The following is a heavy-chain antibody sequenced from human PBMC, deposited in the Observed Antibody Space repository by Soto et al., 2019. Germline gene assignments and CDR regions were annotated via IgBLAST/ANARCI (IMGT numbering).Heavy chain of an antibody. CDR2: ISANSGRA. CDR1: SYSDAKYV. D-gene: IGHD3-3*01. V-gene: IGHV1-18*01. Sequence: ASWKNALRTCSYSDAKYVMVGERQVPGQGLEWMGLISANSGRANYAQKLQGRVTMTTDTSTSTAYMELGSLRSDDTAVYYCVQQYYDFWTDFTVSAYWGKGTLVTVSP. CDR3: VQQYYDFWTDFTVSAY. J-gene: IGHJ1*01.